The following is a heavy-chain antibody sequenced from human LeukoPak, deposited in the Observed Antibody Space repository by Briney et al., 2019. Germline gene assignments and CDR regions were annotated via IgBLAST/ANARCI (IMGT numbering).Heavy chain of an antibody. J-gene: IGHJ4*02. V-gene: IGHV4-38-2*01. Sequence: SEALSLTCVVSSYSISSGFYWGWIRQSPGKGLEWVVSIFHSGKSYYNPSLNRRLTMTEDTSNNQFSLKLTSVTAADTVLYYCARVTYVDDMLYQYFDYWGQGILVTVSS. D-gene: IGHD4-17*01. CDR1: SYSISSGFY. CDR2: IFHSGKS. CDR3: ARVTYVDDMLYQYFDY.